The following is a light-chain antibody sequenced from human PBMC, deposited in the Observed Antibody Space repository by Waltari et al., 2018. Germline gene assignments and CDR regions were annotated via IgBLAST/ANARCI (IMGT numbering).Light chain of an antibody. CDR2: GAS. Sequence: EIVMTQSPATLSVSQGERATLYCRASQSIHDNLAWYQQKPGHAPRLLIYGASTRATGIPARFRGSGSGAEFTLTITSLQSEDCAVYYCQQYNVWPPLTFGGGTKVEIK. CDR1: QSIHDN. CDR3: QQYNVWPPLT. J-gene: IGKJ4*01. V-gene: IGKV3-15*01.